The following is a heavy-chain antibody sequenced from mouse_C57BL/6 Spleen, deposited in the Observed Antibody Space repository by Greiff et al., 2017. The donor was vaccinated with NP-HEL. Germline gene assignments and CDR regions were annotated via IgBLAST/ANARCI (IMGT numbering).Heavy chain of an antibody. J-gene: IGHJ2*01. V-gene: IGHV1-69*01. CDR3: ARQEYFDY. Sequence: VKLQQPGAELVMPGASVKLSCKASGYTFTSYWMHWVKQRTGQGLEWIGEIDPSDSYTNYNQKFKGKSTLTVDKSSSTAYMQLSSLTSEDSAVYYCARQEYFDYWGQGTTLTVSS. CDR2: IDPSDSYT. CDR1: GYTFTSYW.